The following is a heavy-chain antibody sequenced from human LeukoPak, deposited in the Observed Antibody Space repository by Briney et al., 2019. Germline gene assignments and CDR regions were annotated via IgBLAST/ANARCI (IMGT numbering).Heavy chain of an antibody. CDR1: GYTFTGYY. V-gene: IGHV1-2*06. CDR2: INPNSGGT. CDR3: ARGLYDYVWGSYRLNWFDP. J-gene: IGHJ5*02. Sequence: ASMKVSCKASGYTFTGYYMHWVRQAPGQGLEWMGRINPNSGGTNYAQKFQGRVTMTRDTSISTAYMELSRLRSDDTAVYYCARGLYDYVWGSYRLNWFDPWGQGTLVTVSS. D-gene: IGHD3-16*02.